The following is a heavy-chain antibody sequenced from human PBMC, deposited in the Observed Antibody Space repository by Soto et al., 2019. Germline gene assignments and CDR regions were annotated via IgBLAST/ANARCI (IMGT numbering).Heavy chain of an antibody. Sequence: QLQLQESGSGLLRPSQTLSLTCLVSGGSIINGNYSWTWIRQPPGKAREWIGYIYHSGSTYYNPSLRSRVTLSVDRSKNQFSLTMKSMTAADTAVYYCASRFVDSATGYFDRWGQGTLVTVSS. CDR2: IYHSGST. CDR3: ASRFVDSATGYFDR. V-gene: IGHV4-30-2*01. CDR1: GGSIINGNYS. J-gene: IGHJ4*02. D-gene: IGHD5-12*01.